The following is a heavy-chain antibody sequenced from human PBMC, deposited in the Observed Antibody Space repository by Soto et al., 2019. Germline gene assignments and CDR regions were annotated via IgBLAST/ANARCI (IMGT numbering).Heavy chain of an antibody. D-gene: IGHD6-13*01. Sequence: SETLSLTCAVSGGSISSSNWWSWVRQPPGKGLEWIGEIYHSGSTNYNPSLKSRVTISVDKSKNQFSLKLSSVTAADTAVYYCAMSSSCRDNWFDPWGQGTLVTVSS. CDR2: IYHSGST. CDR1: GGSISSSNW. V-gene: IGHV4-4*02. CDR3: AMSSSCRDNWFDP. J-gene: IGHJ5*02.